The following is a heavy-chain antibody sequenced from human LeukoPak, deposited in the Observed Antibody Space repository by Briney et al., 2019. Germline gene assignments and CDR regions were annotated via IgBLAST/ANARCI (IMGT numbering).Heavy chain of an antibody. CDR1: GFTFRNYG. Sequence: PGGSLRLSCSASGFTFRNYGMHWVRQAPGKGLEYVSTISSYGGSTYYADLVKGRFTISRDNSKNTLYLQMSSLRSEDTAVYYCARHPSGWDGPFGYWGQGTLVTVSS. J-gene: IGHJ4*02. CDR2: ISSYGGST. CDR3: ARHPSGWDGPFGY. V-gene: IGHV3-64*04. D-gene: IGHD6-19*01.